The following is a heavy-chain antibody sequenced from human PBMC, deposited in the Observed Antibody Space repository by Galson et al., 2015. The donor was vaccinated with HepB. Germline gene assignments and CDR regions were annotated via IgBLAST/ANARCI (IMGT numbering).Heavy chain of an antibody. Sequence: SVKVSCKASGYTFTSYAMHWVRQAPGQRLEWMGWINAGNGKTKYSQKFQGRVTITRDTSASTAYMELSSLRSEDTAVYYCAREGRQQLASADGMDVWGQGTTVTVSS. CDR1: GYTFTSYA. V-gene: IGHV1-3*01. CDR2: INAGNGKT. CDR3: AREGRQQLASADGMDV. D-gene: IGHD6-13*01. J-gene: IGHJ6*02.